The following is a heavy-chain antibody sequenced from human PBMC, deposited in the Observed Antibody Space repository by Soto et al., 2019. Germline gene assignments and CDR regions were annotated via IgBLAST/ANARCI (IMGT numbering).Heavy chain of an antibody. Sequence: ASVKVSCKDSGYTFTSYAMHWVRQAHGQRLEWMGWINAGNGNTKYSQKFQGRVTITRDTSASTAYMELNSLRGGDTAVYFCARRFCSGAHCPGIGFDYWGLGTLVTVSS. D-gene: IGHD2-15*01. J-gene: IGHJ4*02. CDR3: ARRFCSGAHCPGIGFDY. CDR2: INAGNGNT. CDR1: GYTFTSYA. V-gene: IGHV1-3*01.